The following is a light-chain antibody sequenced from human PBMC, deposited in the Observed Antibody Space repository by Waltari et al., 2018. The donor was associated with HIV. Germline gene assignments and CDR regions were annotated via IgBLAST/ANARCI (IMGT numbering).Light chain of an antibody. J-gene: IGLJ2*01. CDR1: SSDVGNYNE. V-gene: IGLV2-18*02. CDR3: SSFTTSITVV. CDR2: DVN. Sequence: QSALTQPPSVSGSLGQSFTISCTGTSSDVGNYNEVSWYQQSPGTAPKLMIYDVNNRPSGVPDRFSGSKSGNTASLTISGLQAEDEADYYCSSFTTSITVVFGGGTKLTVL.